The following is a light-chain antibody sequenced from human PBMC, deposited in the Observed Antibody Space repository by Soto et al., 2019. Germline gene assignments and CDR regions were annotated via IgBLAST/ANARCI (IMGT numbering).Light chain of an antibody. CDR2: GNS. J-gene: IGLJ2*01. Sequence: QSVLTQPPSVSGAPGQRVTIPCTGSSSNIGAVYDVHWYQHLPGTAPKLLIYGNSNRPSGVPDRFSGSKSGTSASLAITGLQAEDEADYYCQSYDSSLSGSVFGGGTKLTVL. CDR3: QSYDSSLSGSV. CDR1: SSNIGAVYD. V-gene: IGLV1-40*01.